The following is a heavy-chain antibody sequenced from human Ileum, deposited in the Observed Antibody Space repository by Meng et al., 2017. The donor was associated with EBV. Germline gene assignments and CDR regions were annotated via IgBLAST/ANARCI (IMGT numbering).Heavy chain of an antibody. CDR3: ARVGQWLPIDY. D-gene: IGHD6-19*01. V-gene: IGHV4-4*02. Sequence: QVQRQESAPVLVNPSVTLSLTCAVSGGSISSSNWWSWVRQPPGKGLEWIGEIYHSGSTNYNPFLKSRVTISVDKSKNQFSLNLSSVTAADTAVYYCARVGQWLPIDYWGQGTLVTVSS. J-gene: IGHJ4*02. CDR1: GGSISSSNW. CDR2: IYHSGST.